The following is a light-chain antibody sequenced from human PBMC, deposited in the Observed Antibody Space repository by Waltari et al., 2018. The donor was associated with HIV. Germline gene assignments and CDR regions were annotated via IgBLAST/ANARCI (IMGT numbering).Light chain of an antibody. J-gene: IGLJ2*01. V-gene: IGLV2-23*02. CDR2: EVN. Sequence: QSALTQPASVSGSPGQSITISCTGTTSDIGTYNLVSWYQQHPGTAPTLMIYEVNKRPSGVSNRFSGSKSGSTASLTISGLQAEDEADYCCCSYAGNTTYVVFGGGTKLTVL. CDR1: TSDIGTYNL. CDR3: CSYAGNTTYVV.